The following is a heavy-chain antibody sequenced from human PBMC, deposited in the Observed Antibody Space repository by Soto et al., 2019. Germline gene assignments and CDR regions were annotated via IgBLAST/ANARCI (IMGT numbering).Heavy chain of an antibody. CDR3: ARRSGWDGFDI. D-gene: IGHD6-19*01. CDR2: MYYTGST. CDR1: GGSISSSSYY. J-gene: IGHJ3*02. Sequence: QLQLQESGPGLVKPSATLSLTCTVSGGSISSSSYYWGWIRQPPGKGLEWIGGMYYTGSTYYNPSLKSRVTMSVDTSNIQSSLKLRSVTAADTAVYYCARRSGWDGFDIWGQGTMVTVSS. V-gene: IGHV4-39*01.